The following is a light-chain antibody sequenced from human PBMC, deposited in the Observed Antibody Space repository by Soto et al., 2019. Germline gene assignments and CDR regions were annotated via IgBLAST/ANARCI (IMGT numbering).Light chain of an antibody. CDR2: NAS. V-gene: IGKV3-15*01. CDR1: QSVSTK. Sequence: EIVMTQSPGILSLSPGETATLSCRASQSVSTKLAWYQQRPGQTPRLLIYNASTRATGVPARFSGGGSVTEFSLTISSLQSDDLAVYCCHQYSTWPPHYTLGPGTKVDVK. J-gene: IGKJ3*01. CDR3: HQYSTWPPHYT.